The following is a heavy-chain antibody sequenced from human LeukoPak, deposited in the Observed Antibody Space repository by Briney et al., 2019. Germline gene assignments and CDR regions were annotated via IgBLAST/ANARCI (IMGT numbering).Heavy chain of an antibody. CDR1: GGSFSGYY. Sequence: PSETLSLTCAVYGGSFSGYYWSWTRQPPGKGLEWIGEINHSGSTNYNPSLKSRVTISVDTSKNQFSLKLSSVTAADTAVYYCARVDSWGSGSHDYWGQGTLVTVSS. V-gene: IGHV4-34*01. D-gene: IGHD3-10*01. CDR2: INHSGST. J-gene: IGHJ4*02. CDR3: ARVDSWGSGSHDY.